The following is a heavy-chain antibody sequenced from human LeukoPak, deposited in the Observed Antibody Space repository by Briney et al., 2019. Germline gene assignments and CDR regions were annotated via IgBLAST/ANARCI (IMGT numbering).Heavy chain of an antibody. CDR3: ARDRYSSGTYYYYYYMDV. D-gene: IGHD6-25*01. V-gene: IGHV1-18*01. J-gene: IGHJ6*03. CDR2: ISAYNGNT. Sequence: GASVKVSCKASGYTFTSYGISWVRQAPGQGLEWMGWISAYNGNTNYAQKLQGRVTMTTDTSTSTAYTELRSLRSDDTAVYYCARDRYSSGTYYYYYYMDVWGKGTTVTVSS. CDR1: GYTFTSYG.